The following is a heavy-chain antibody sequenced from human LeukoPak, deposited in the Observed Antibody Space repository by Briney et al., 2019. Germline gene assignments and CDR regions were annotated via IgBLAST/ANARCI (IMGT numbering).Heavy chain of an antibody. CDR2: VKSKTDGGTT. Sequence: GGSLRLSCAASGFIFSNAWTSWVRQAPGKGLEWVGRVKSKTDGGTTDYAALVKGRFTISRDDSKNTLYLLMNSLKTDDTAVYYCATGSGDTVVIDYWGQGTLVTVSS. D-gene: IGHD4-23*01. CDR3: ATGSGDTVVIDY. V-gene: IGHV3-15*01. CDR1: GFIFSNAW. J-gene: IGHJ4*02.